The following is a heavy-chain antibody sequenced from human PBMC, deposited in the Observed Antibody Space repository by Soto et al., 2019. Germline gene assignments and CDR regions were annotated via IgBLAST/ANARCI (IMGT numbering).Heavy chain of an antibody. CDR2: INAGNGNT. J-gene: IGHJ6*02. CDR1: GYTFTSYA. Sequence: ASVKVSCKASGYTFTSYAMHWVRQAPGQRLEWMGWINAGNGNTKYSQKFQGRVTITRDTSASTAYMELSSLRSEDTAVYYCARDDSRITIFGVVIWSNYCYYGMDVWGQGTTVTVSS. D-gene: IGHD3-3*01. V-gene: IGHV1-3*01. CDR3: ARDDSRITIFGVVIWSNYCYYGMDV.